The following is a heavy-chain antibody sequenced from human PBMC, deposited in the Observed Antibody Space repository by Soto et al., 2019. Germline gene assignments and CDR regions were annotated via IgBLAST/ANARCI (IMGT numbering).Heavy chain of an antibody. J-gene: IGHJ6*02. CDR2: ISANSGNT. D-gene: IGHD3-3*01. CDR1: GFIFNNYA. CDR3: ARAGATYYDFWSGPYYYYGMDV. Sequence: ASVKVSCKAFGFIFNNYAISWVRQTPGQGLEWMGWISANSGNTNYAQKLQGRVTMTTDTSTSTAYMELSRLRSDDTAVYYCARAGATYYDFWSGPYYYYGMDVWGQGTTVTV. V-gene: IGHV1-18*04.